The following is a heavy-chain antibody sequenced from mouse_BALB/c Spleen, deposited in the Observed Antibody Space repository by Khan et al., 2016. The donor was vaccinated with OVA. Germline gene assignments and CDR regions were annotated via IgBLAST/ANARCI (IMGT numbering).Heavy chain of an antibody. Sequence: QVQLKQSGAELVKPGASVKLSCKTSGYTFTSYWIQWVKQRPGQGLGWIGEIFPGTGTTYFNENFKGKATLTIDTSSSTAFMQLSSLTSEDSAVYFWARAYFGNYEFAYWGQGTLVTVSA. CDR3: ARAYFGNYEFAY. CDR2: IFPGTGTT. D-gene: IGHD2-10*01. CDR1: GYTFTSYW. J-gene: IGHJ3*01. V-gene: IGHV1S132*01.